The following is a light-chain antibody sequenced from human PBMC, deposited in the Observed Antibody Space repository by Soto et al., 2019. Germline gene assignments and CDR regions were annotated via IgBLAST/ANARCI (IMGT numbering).Light chain of an antibody. J-gene: IGKJ2*01. Sequence: EIVLTQSPATLSLSPGERATLSCRASQSVSHYLAWYQQRRGQAPRLLIYDASNRATGSSTSISGSGAGIDITLIITSQEPEYFAVYYCQQRGSSPLYTFGQGTKLEIK. CDR1: QSVSHY. CDR2: DAS. CDR3: QQRGSSPLYT. V-gene: IGKV3-11*01.